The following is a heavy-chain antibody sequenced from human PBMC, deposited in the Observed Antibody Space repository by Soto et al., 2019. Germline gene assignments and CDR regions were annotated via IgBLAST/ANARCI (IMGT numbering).Heavy chain of an antibody. V-gene: IGHV6-1*01. Sequence: PSQTLSLPCAISGDSVSSNSASWNLIRQSPSRGLEWLGRTYYRSKWSNDYAVSVKSRITINPDTSKNQFSLQLNSVTPEDTAVYYCARDPTGDLYFDYWGQGTLVTVYS. CDR2: TYYRSKWSN. J-gene: IGHJ4*02. D-gene: IGHD7-27*01. CDR1: GDSVSSNSAS. CDR3: ARDPTGDLYFDY.